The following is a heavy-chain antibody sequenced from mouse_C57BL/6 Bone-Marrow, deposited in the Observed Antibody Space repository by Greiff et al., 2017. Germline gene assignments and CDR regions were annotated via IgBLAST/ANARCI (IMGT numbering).Heavy chain of an antibody. CDR2: INPSSWYT. CDR3: ASRFAY. Sequence: LQQSGAALATPSASLQLSCKASCYTFPSYWMHWVKQRPGQGLEWIGYINPSSWYTKYTQMFKDKATLTAAKSSSTAYMQLSSLTYEDSAVYYCASRFAYWGQGTLVTVSA. J-gene: IGHJ3*01. CDR1: CYTFPSYW. V-gene: IGHV1-7*01.